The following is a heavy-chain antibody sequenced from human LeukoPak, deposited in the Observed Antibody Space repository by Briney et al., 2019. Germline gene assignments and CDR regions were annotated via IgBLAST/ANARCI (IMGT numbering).Heavy chain of an antibody. V-gene: IGHV4-59*01. Sequence: PSETLSLTCTVSGGSIVSYYWSWIRQPPGKGLEWIGYIYYIGSTNYNPSLKSRVTISVDTSKNQFSLKLSSVTAADTAVYYCARDPTTVTKGLDIWGQGTMVTVSS. CDR1: GGSIVSYY. D-gene: IGHD4-17*01. J-gene: IGHJ3*02. CDR3: ARDPTTVTKGLDI. CDR2: IYYIGST.